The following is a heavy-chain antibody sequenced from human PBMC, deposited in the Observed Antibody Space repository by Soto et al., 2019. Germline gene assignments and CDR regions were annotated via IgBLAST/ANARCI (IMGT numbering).Heavy chain of an antibody. Sequence: QVQLVQSGAEVKKPWSSVKVSCKASGGTFSSYAISWVRQAPGQGLEWMGGIIPIFGTANYAQKFQGRVTITADESTSTAYMELSSLRSEDTAVYYCARAVMVKSGSYLAYWGQGTLVTVSS. V-gene: IGHV1-69*01. CDR1: GGTFSSYA. D-gene: IGHD1-26*01. J-gene: IGHJ4*02. CDR3: ARAVMVKSGSYLAY. CDR2: IIPIFGTA.